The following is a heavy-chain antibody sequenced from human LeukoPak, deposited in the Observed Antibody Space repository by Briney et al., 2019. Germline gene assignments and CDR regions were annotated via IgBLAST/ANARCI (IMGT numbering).Heavy chain of an antibody. D-gene: IGHD1-1*01. CDR3: ARTNWNDHYYFDY. J-gene: IGHJ4*02. V-gene: IGHV1-18*01. CDR2: ISAYNGNT. CDR1: GYTFTSYG. Sequence: GASVKVSCKASGYTFTSYGISWVRQAPGQGREGMGWISAYNGNTNYAQKLQGRVTMTTNISTSTAYMELRSLRSDDTAVYYCARTNWNDHYYFDYWGQGTLVTVSS.